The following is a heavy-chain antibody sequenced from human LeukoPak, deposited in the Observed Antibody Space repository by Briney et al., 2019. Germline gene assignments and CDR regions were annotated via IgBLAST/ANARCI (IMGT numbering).Heavy chain of an antibody. V-gene: IGHV3-30*18. CDR3: AKDPWGSGYAYYFDH. CDR2: ISYDGSNK. J-gene: IGHJ4*02. D-gene: IGHD5-12*01. CDR1: GFTFSSYG. Sequence: GRSLRLSCAASGFTFSSYGMHWVRQAPGKGLEWVAVISYDGSNKYYADSVKGRFTISRDNSKNTLYLQMNSLRAEDTAVYYCAKDPWGSGYAYYFDHWGQGTLVTVSS.